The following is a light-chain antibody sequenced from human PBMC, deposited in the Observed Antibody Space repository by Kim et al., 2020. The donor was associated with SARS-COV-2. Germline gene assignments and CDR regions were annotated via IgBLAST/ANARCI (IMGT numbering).Light chain of an antibody. Sequence: GGKNIGGYNVHWYQQKPGQAPGRVIYSDKNRPSGIPERFSGSNSGNTATLTISSAQAGDEADYYCQVWDSSSGVFGGGTQLTVL. CDR2: SDK. J-gene: IGLJ3*02. CDR1: NIGGYN. CDR3: QVWDSSSGV. V-gene: IGLV3-9*01.